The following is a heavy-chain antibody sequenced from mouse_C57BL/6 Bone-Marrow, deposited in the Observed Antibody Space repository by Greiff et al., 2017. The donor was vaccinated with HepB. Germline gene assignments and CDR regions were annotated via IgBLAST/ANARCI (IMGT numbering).Heavy chain of an antibody. V-gene: IGHV10-3*01. D-gene: IGHD1-1*01. CDR3: VRDILCRSRDAMDY. CDR2: IRSKSSNYAT. J-gene: IGHJ4*01. CDR1: GFTFNNYA. Sequence: DVKLVESGGGLVQPKGSLKLSCAASGFTFNNYAMHWVRQAPGKGLEWVARIRSKSSNYATYYADSVKATFTISIDDSQSMLYLQMNNLKSEDTAMYFCVRDILCRSRDAMDYWGKGTSVTVSS.